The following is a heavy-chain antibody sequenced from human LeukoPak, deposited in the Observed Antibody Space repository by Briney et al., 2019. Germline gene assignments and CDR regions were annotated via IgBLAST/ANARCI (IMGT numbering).Heavy chain of an antibody. CDR2: INSGNGDT. CDR1: GYIFTNYA. V-gene: IGHV1-3*01. CDR3: ARGDCSNCYNADV. Sequence: ASVKVSCKASGYIFTNYAMHWVRQAPGQSPEWMGWINSGNGDTKYSQTFRDRVTITRDTSASTAYMELSSLRSEDTAVYYCARGDCSNCYNADVRGKGTTVTVSS. J-gene: IGHJ6*04. D-gene: IGHD2-2*01.